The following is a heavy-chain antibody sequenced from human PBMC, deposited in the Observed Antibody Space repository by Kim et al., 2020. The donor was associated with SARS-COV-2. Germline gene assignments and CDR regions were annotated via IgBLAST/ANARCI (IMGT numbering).Heavy chain of an antibody. J-gene: IGHJ4*02. CDR1: GFTFNTSP. CDR2: ISWDGART. D-gene: IGHD2-8*01. CDR3: AKGVTNSVFDY. V-gene: IGHV3-23*01. Sequence: GGSLRLSCVASGFTFNTSPMGWVRQAPGEGLEWVSRISWDGARTYYADSVKGRVTMSSDKSKNTVYLHMNSLRVEDTAVYYCAKGVTNSVFDYWGQGAQVTVSS.